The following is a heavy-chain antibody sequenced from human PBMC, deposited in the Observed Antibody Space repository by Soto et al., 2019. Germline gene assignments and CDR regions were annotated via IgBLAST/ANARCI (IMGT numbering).Heavy chain of an antibody. D-gene: IGHD2-21*01. CDR1: GFTFSSCA. CDR3: AKVGVGIDVDFDY. J-gene: IGHJ4*02. Sequence: EVQLLESGGGLVQPGGSLRLSCAASGFTFSSCAMSWVRQAPAKGLEWVSAIRDSDSGDTTYYADSVKGRFTISRDDSKNTLYLQMSSLRAEDTAMYYCAKVGVGIDVDFDYWGQGALVTVSS. V-gene: IGHV3-23*01. CDR2: IRDSDSGDTT.